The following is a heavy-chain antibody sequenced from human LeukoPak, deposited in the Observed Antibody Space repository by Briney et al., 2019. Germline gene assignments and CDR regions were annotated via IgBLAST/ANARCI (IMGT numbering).Heavy chain of an antibody. Sequence: SDTLSLTCAVSGGSFSGYYWSWIRQPPGKGLKWIGEINHSGSTNYNPSLKSRVTISVDTSKNQFSLKLSSVTAADTAVYYCARGHGGYSSSRAGYYYMDVWGKGTTVTVSS. D-gene: IGHD5-18*01. J-gene: IGHJ6*03. CDR1: GGSFSGYY. V-gene: IGHV4-34*01. CDR3: ARGHGGYSSSRAGYYYMDV. CDR2: INHSGST.